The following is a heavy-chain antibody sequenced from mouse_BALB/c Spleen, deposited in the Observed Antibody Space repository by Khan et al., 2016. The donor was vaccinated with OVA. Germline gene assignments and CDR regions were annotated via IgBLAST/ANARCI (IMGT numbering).Heavy chain of an antibody. V-gene: IGHV1-4*01. D-gene: IGHD2-14*01. J-gene: IGHJ3*01. CDR1: GYTFTSYT. Sequence: QVQLQQSGAELARPGASVKMSCKASGYTFTSYTIHWIKLRPGQGLEWIGFINPSNGYTIYNQKFKDKATLTADKSSTTVYMQLSSLTSDDSAVYNCVRDGAYHRNDGWFAYWGQGTLVTVSA. CDR3: VRDGAYHRNDGWFAY. CDR2: INPSNGYT.